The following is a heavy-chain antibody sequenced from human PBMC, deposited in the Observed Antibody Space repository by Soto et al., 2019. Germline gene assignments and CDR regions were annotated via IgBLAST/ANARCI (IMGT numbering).Heavy chain of an antibody. CDR1: GFTFSTYE. V-gene: IGHV3-48*03. J-gene: IGHJ6*02. CDR2: ISSSGRTI. D-gene: IGHD1-20*01. Sequence: EVQLVESGGGLVQPGGSLRLSCAASGFTFSTYEINWVRQAPGKGLEGVAYISSSGRTIYYADSVKGRFTICRDNAKNSLYLQLNSLRAEDTAVYYCARVAYNTFYYYAMDVWGQGPTVTVSS. CDR3: ARVAYNTFYYYAMDV.